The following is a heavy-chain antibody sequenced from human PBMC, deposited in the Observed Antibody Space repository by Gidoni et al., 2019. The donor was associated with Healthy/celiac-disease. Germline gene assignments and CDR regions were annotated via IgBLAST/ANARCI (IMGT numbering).Heavy chain of an antibody. CDR3: TTNSHDGYSSGWPDAFDI. CDR2: IKSKTDGGTT. CDR1: GFTFSTAW. J-gene: IGHJ3*02. D-gene: IGHD6-19*01. V-gene: IGHV3-15*01. Sequence: EVQLVESGGGLVKPGGSLRLSCAASGFTFSTAWMSWVRQAPGKGLEWVGRIKSKTDGGTTDYAAPVKGRFTISRDDSKNTLYLQMNSLKTEDTAVYYCTTNSHDGYSSGWPDAFDIWGQGTMVTVSS.